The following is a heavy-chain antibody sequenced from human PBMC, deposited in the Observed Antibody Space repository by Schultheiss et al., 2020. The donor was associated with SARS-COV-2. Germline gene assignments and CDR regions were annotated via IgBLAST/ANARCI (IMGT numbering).Heavy chain of an antibody. J-gene: IGHJ6*02. CDR1: GYSFTGYY. CDR2: INPNNGST. D-gene: IGHD1-26*01. CDR3: ARDCSLGSYSRYYYYYYGMDV. V-gene: IGHV1-18*04. Sequence: ASVKVSCKASGYSFTGYYMHWVRQAPGQGLEWMGWINPNNGSTNYAQKLQGRVTMTTDTSTSTAYMELRSLRSDDTAVYYSARDCSLGSYSRYYYYYYGMDVWGQGTTVTVSS.